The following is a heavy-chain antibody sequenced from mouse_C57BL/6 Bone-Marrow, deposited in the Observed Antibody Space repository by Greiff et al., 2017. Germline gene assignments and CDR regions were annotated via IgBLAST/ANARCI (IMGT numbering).Heavy chain of an antibody. CDR2: ISDGGSYT. J-gene: IGHJ4*01. V-gene: IGHV5-4*01. CDR3: AGDCYYYSSRGYYAMDY. D-gene: IGHD1-1*01. CDR1: GFTFSSYA. Sequence: EVKVVESGGGLVKPGGSLKLSCAASGFTFSSYAMSWVRQTPEKRLEWVATISDGGSYTYYPDNVKGRFTISRDNAKNTLYLQMSHLKAEDTATYYCAGDCYYYSSRGYYAMDYWGQGTSVTVSS.